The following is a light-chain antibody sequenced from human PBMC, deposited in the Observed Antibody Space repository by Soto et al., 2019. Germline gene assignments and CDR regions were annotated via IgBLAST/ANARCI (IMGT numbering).Light chain of an antibody. V-gene: IGKV3-20*01. J-gene: IGKJ1*01. Sequence: EIVLTQSPGTLSLSPGERATLSFRASQSVSSSYLAWYQQKPGQAPRLLIYGASSRATGIPDRFSGSGSGTDFTLTIRRLEPEDFAVYYCQQYGSSPPWTFGQGTTGDIK. CDR1: QSVSSSY. CDR3: QQYGSSPPWT. CDR2: GAS.